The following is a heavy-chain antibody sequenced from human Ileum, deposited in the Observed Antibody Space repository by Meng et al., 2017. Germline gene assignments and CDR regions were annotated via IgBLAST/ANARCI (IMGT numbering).Heavy chain of an antibody. J-gene: IGHJ4*01. CDR3: GRGRASLYFDF. CDR1: GITFSNYA. V-gene: IGHV1-3*01. D-gene: IGHD6-6*01. CDR2: IHAGSGDT. Sequence: QVQFVQSGAEVKKPGASVRISCRASGITFSNYAIYWVCQAPGQSLEWLGWIHAGSGDTKFSQTFQGRLTFDRDTSADTVYMELSSLTSGDRAVYYCGRGRASLYFDFLGQGTLVTVSS.